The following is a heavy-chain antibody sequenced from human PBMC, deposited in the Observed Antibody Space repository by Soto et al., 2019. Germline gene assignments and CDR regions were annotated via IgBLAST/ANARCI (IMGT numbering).Heavy chain of an antibody. CDR1: GFTFSSYG. D-gene: IGHD3-16*01. J-gene: IGHJ4*02. CDR2: SSATGAGT. Sequence: EVQLLESGGGLVQPGGSLRLSCAASGFTFSSYGMTWVRQAPGKGLEWVSFSSATGAGTYYADSVKGRFTISKDNSKHTLYLQMTSLRADDTAVYYCANDRRAGGNYGFYSDFWGQGALVIVSS. V-gene: IGHV3-23*01. CDR3: ANDRRAGGNYGFYSDF.